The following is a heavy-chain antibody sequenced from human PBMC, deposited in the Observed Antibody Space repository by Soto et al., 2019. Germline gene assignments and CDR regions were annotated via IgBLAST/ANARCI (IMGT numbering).Heavy chain of an antibody. D-gene: IGHD3-3*01. J-gene: IGHJ6*03. CDR1: GGAISSYY. CDR2: IYYSGST. CDR3: ARAFWSGYPPSYYYMDV. Sequence: SETLSLTCTVSGGAISSYYWSSIRQPPRKGLEWIGYIYYSGSTNYNPSLKSRVTISVDTSKNQFSLKLSSVTAADTAVYYCARAFWSGYPPSYYYMDVWGKGTTVTVSS. V-gene: IGHV4-59*08.